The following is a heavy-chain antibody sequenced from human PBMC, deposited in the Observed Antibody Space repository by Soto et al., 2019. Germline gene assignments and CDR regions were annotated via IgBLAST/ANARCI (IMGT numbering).Heavy chain of an antibody. V-gene: IGHV3-7*01. J-gene: IGHJ4*02. CDR1: GFTFSTYS. CDR3: AGDDGEPAPF. CDR2: MKEDGTEI. Sequence: PGGSLRLSCAASGFTFSTYSMSWVRQAPGKGLEWVANMKEDGTEIWYMDSVKGRFTISRDNAKNFLYLQMNNLRVEDTAVYYWAGDDGEPAPFGGQGTLVT. D-gene: IGHD2-2*01.